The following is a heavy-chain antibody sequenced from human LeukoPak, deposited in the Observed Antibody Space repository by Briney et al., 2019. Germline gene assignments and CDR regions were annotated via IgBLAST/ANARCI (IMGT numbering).Heavy chain of an antibody. CDR1: GFTFSSYW. D-gene: IGHD3-22*01. J-gene: IGHJ1*01. V-gene: IGHV3-74*01. CDR3: ARAPSEIGGYYPEYFRH. Sequence: GGSLRLSCAASGFTFSSYWMHWVRQAPGKGLVWVSGIKSDGSTNYADSVKGRFTISRDNAKNTVSLQMNSLRVEDTGVYYCARAPSEIGGYYPEYFRHWGQGTLVTVSS. CDR2: IKSDGST.